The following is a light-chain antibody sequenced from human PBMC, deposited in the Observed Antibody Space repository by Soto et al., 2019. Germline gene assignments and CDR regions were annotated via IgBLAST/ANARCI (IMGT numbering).Light chain of an antibody. J-gene: IGKJ3*01. Sequence: AIRMTQSPSSLSASTGDRVTITCRASQGISSYLAWYQQKPGKAPKLLIYAASTLQSGVPSRFSGSGSGTDFTLTISCLQSEDFATYYCQPYYSYPLITFGPGTKVDIK. CDR1: QGISSY. CDR2: AAS. CDR3: QPYYSYPLIT. V-gene: IGKV1-8*01.